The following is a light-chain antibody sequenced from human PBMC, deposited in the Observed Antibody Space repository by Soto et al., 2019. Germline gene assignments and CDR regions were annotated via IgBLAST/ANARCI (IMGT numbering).Light chain of an antibody. J-gene: IGLJ3*02. CDR3: LLYCGRVWV. Sequence: QAVVTQEPSLTVSPGGTVTLTCASSAGAVTSGYSPNWFQQIPGQAPRALIYSTTYKYSWTPARFSGSLLGDRAALTLSGVQPEDEVDYYCLLYCGRVWVFGGGTKLTVL. CDR2: STT. CDR1: AGAVTSGYS. V-gene: IGLV7-43*01.